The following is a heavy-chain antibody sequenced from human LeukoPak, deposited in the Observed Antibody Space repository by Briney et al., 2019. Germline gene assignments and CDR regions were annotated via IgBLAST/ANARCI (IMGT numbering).Heavy chain of an antibody. CDR3: ARCPGGYNWFDP. J-gene: IGHJ5*02. CDR2: INPNSGGT. Sequence: ASVKVSCKASGYTFTGYYIHWVRQAPGQGPEWMGWINPNSGGTNYAQKFQGRVTLTRDTSISTAYMELNSLISDDTAVYYCARCPGGYNWFDPWGQGTLVTVSS. CDR1: GYTFTGYY. D-gene: IGHD3-10*01. V-gene: IGHV1-2*02.